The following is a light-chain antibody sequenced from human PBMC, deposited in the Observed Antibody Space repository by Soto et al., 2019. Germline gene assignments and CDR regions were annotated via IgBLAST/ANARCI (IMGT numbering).Light chain of an antibody. CDR3: CSYAGNYGI. Sequence: QSALTQPRSVSGSPGQSVTISCTGTSSDVGGYNYVSWYQQHPGKAPKLMIYDVNKRPSGVPDRFSGSKSGNTASLTISGLQAEDEADYYYCSYAGNYGIFGGGTQLTVL. J-gene: IGLJ2*01. V-gene: IGLV2-11*01. CDR2: DVN. CDR1: SSDVGGYNY.